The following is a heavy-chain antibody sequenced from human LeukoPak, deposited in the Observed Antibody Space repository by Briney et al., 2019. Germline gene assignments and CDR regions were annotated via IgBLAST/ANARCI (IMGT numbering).Heavy chain of an antibody. CDR2: IYTSGST. Sequence: SETLSLTCTVSGGSISSYYWSWIRQPAGKGLEWIGRIYTSGSTNYNPSLKSRVTMSVDTSKNQFSLKLSSVTAADTAVYYCARGRGYYYDSRQNNWFDPWGQGTLVTVSS. V-gene: IGHV4-4*07. CDR3: ARGRGYYYDSRQNNWFDP. J-gene: IGHJ5*02. CDR1: GGSISSYY. D-gene: IGHD3-22*01.